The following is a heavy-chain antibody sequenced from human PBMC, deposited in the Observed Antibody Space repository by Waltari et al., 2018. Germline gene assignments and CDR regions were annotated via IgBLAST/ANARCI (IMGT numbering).Heavy chain of an antibody. CDR2: ISHRGTT. J-gene: IGHJ3*02. CDR3: ARQEIIVEVTGDGFDI. V-gene: IGHV4-34*01. D-gene: IGHD2-21*02. CDR1: GWSFSGYS. Sequence: QVQLQQWGAGLLKPSEPLSLTCAVHGWSFSGYSWSWIRQPPGKGLEWIGEISHRGTTNYNPSLKSRVTISLDTSKNQFSLKLSSVTAADTAVYYCARQEIIVEVTGDGFDIWGQGTMVTVSS.